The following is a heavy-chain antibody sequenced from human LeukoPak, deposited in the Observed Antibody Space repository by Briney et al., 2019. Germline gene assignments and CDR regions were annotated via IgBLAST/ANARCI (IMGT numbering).Heavy chain of an antibody. V-gene: IGHV1-2*02. CDR1: GYTFTGYY. J-gene: IGHJ3*02. CDR2: INPNSGGT. CDR3: ARVLTYYDYVWGIGAFDI. D-gene: IGHD3-16*01. Sequence: ASVKVSCKASGYTFTGYYMHWVRQAPGQGLEWMGWINPNSGGTNYAQKFQGRVTMTRDTSISTAYMELSRLRSDDTAVYYCARVLTYYDYVWGIGAFDIWGQGTMVTVSS.